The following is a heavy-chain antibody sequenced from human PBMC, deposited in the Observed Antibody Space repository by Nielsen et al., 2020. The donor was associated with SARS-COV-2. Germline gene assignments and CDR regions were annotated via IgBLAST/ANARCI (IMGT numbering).Heavy chain of an antibody. CDR3: ARAVGAYRDYYYGMDA. Sequence: ASVKVPCKASGYTFTGYYMHWVRQAPGQGLEWMGWINPNSGGTNYAQKFQGWVTMTRDTSISTAYMELSRLRSDDTAVYYCARAVGAYRDYYYGMDAWGQGTTVTVSS. CDR2: INPNSGGT. V-gene: IGHV1-2*04. CDR1: GYTFTGYY. D-gene: IGHD1-26*01. J-gene: IGHJ6*02.